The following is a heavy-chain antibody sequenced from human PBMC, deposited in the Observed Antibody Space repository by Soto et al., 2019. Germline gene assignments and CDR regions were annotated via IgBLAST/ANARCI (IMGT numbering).Heavy chain of an antibody. CDR1: GAPFNYYY. D-gene: IGHD2-21*01. CDR3: TKGGPIIGQIVGNDRPANCFDP. CDR2: INQLGNT. J-gene: IGHJ5*02. V-gene: IGHV4-34*01. Sequence: PSETLSLTCAVFGAPFNYYYWNWIRQPPGGGLEWVGEINQLGNTNSTPSLRSQVTITVATSKNQFSLKLSSVTAPDTAVYYCTKGGPIIGQIVGNDRPANCFDPWGQGTLVTVSP.